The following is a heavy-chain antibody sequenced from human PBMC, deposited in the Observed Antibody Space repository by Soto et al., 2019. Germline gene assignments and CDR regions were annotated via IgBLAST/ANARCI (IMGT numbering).Heavy chain of an antibody. D-gene: IGHD4-17*01. J-gene: IGHJ4*02. Sequence: EVQLVESGGGLVKPGGSLRLSCAASGFTFSSYSMTWVRQAPGKGLEWVSSISSSSSYIYYADSVKGRFTISRDNPKNSLYLQMNSLRAEDTAVYYCARGNTVTTWGSGYWGQGTLVTVSS. CDR3: ARGNTVTTWGSGY. CDR2: ISSSSSYI. CDR1: GFTFSSYS. V-gene: IGHV3-21*01.